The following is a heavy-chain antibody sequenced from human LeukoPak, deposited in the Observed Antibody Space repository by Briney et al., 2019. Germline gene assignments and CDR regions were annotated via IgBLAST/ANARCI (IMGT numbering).Heavy chain of an antibody. V-gene: IGHV3-21*01. D-gene: IGHD3-10*01. CDR1: GFTFSTYS. CDR3: ARGRSIALLRGVAMSDGFDI. CDR2: IDTSGSYI. J-gene: IGHJ3*02. Sequence: PGGSLRLSCAASGFTFSTYSMNWVSQAPGKGLEWVSFIDTSGSYIYYGDSMKGRFTISRDNVKNSLYLQMSGLRAEDTAVYYCARGRSIALLRGVAMSDGFDIWGQGAMVTVSS.